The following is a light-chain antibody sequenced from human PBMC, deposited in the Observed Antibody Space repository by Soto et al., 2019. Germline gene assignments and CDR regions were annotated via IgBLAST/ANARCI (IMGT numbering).Light chain of an antibody. CDR3: PQASSFPLT. J-gene: IGKJ4*01. CDR2: KAS. Sequence: DIQMTQSPSFVSASVGDRGTITGRASQGISSWLSWYQQKPGTAPTLLVYKASTLQDGVPSRFSGSGSGTDFTLAINSLQPEDFGTYYCPQASSFPLTFGGGTKVEIK. CDR1: QGISSW. V-gene: IGKV1-12*01.